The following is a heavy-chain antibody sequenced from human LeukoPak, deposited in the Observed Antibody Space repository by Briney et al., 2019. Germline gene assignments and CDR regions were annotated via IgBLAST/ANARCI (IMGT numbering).Heavy chain of an antibody. CDR2: LGISGGYT. J-gene: IGHJ4*02. CDR3: AKDDGWIQFNS. Sequence: GGSLRLSCVASGFTLSSYAMSWVRQAPGKGLQWVSSLGISGGYTWYAGSVKGRFTISRDSSKNTLYLQMNSLGAEDTAVYYCAKDDGWIQFNSWGQGTLVTVSS. D-gene: IGHD5-18*01. V-gene: IGHV3-23*01. CDR1: GFTLSSYA.